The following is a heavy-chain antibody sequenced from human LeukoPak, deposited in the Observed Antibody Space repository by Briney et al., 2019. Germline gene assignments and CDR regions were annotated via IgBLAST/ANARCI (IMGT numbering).Heavy chain of an antibody. J-gene: IGHJ4*02. Sequence: GGALRLSCAASGFTFSSYAMSWVRQAPGKGLEWVSAISGSGGSRYYADSVKGRFTISRDNSKKTLYLQMNSLRAEDTAVYYCAKVEVATIHGGGEDYWGQGPLVTVSS. V-gene: IGHV3-23*01. CDR3: AKVEVATIHGGGEDY. CDR2: ISGSGGSR. D-gene: IGHD2-15*01. CDR1: GFTFSSYA.